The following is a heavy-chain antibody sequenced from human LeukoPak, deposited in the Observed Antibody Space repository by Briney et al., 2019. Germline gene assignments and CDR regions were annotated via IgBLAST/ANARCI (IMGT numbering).Heavy chain of an antibody. Sequence: GESLKISCKGSGYSFTSYWIGWVRQMPGKGLEWMGIIYPGDSDTRYSPSFQGQVTISADKSISTAYLQWSSLKASDTAMYYCARHRRPRYSNYPPGYFDYWGQGTLVTVSS. CDR3: ARHRRPRYSNYPPGYFDY. J-gene: IGHJ4*02. CDR1: GYSFTSYW. D-gene: IGHD4-11*01. CDR2: IYPGDSDT. V-gene: IGHV5-51*01.